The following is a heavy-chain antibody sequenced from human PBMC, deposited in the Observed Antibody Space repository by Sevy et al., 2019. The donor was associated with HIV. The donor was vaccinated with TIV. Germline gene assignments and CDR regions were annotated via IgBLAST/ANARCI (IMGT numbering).Heavy chain of an antibody. CDR3: ARVRVGFGGGGGLDV. J-gene: IGHJ6*02. CDR2: INPNSDGT. D-gene: IGHD3-16*01. CDR1: ASTFTAYY. Sequence: ASVKVSCKTSASTFTAYYMHWLRQAPGQGLEWMGWINPNSDGTKYAQRFQGRVSMTADTSISTAYMELSRLTSDDTAVYYCARVRVGFGGGGGLDVWGQGTTVTVSS. V-gene: IGHV1-2*02.